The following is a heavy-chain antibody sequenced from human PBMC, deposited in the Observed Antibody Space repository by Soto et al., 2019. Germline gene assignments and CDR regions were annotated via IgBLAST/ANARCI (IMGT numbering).Heavy chain of an antibody. J-gene: IGHJ4*02. CDR3: AKDKDLAVAGTGIFDY. CDR1: GFTFDDYA. D-gene: IGHD6-19*01. V-gene: IGHV3-9*01. CDR2: ISWNSGSI. Sequence: GGSLRLSCAASGFTFDDYAMHWVRQAPGKGLEWVSGISWNSGSIGYADSVKGRFTISRDNAKNSLYLQMNSLRAEDTALYYCAKDKDLAVAGTGIFDYWGQGTLVTVSS.